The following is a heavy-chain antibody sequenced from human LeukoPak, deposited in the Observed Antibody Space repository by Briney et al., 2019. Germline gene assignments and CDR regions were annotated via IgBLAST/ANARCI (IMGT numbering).Heavy chain of an antibody. V-gene: IGHV3-23*01. Sequence: GGSLRLSCAASGFTFSSYAMSWVRQAPGKGLEWVSSISGSVGGTYYADSVKGRFTISRDNYKNTLYLQINSVRAEDTAVCYCAKDLDYYGSGSPDYWGQGTLVTVSS. D-gene: IGHD3-10*01. CDR1: GFTFSSYA. CDR3: AKDLDYYGSGSPDY. J-gene: IGHJ4*02. CDR2: ISGSVGGT.